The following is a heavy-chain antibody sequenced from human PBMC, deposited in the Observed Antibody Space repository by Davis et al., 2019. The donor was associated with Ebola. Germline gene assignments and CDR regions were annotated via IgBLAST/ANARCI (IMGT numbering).Heavy chain of an antibody. J-gene: IGHJ4*02. CDR3: AKFSRAGDSV. Sequence: GGSLRLSCAASGFTFSRYSMNWVRQAPGKGLEWVSYISRSGYTIYYADSVKGRFTISRDNAKNSLYLQVNSLRDEDTAVYYCAKFSRAGDSVWGQGTLVTVSS. D-gene: IGHD6-13*01. CDR2: ISRSGYTI. V-gene: IGHV3-48*02. CDR1: GFTFSRYS.